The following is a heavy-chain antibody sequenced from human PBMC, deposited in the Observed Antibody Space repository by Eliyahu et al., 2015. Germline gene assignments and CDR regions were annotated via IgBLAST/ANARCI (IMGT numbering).Heavy chain of an antibody. CDR3: AKTKDGSGAIDY. D-gene: IGHD3-10*01. CDR2: IRYDGSNK. CDR1: GXTFCSYG. V-gene: IGHV3-30*02. J-gene: IGHJ4*02. Sequence: QVQLVESGGGVVQPGGSLRLSXAASGXTFCSYGMPWVRQAPGKGLEWVAFIRYDGSNKYYADSVKGRFTISRDNSKNTLYLQMNSLRAEDTAVYYCAKTKDGSGAIDYWGQGTLVTVSS.